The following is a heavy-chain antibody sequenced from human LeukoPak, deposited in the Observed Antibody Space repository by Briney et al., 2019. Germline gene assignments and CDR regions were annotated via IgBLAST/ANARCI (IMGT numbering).Heavy chain of an antibody. Sequence: VASVKVSCKASGGTFSSYAISWVRQAPGQGLEWMGGIIPIFGTANYAQKFQGRVTTTTDESTSTAYMELSSLRSEDTAVYYCARGAGYCGGDCYLMNWFDPWGQGTLVTVSS. D-gene: IGHD2-21*02. CDR3: ARGAGYCGGDCYLMNWFDP. CDR1: GGTFSSYA. CDR2: IIPIFGTA. V-gene: IGHV1-69*05. J-gene: IGHJ5*02.